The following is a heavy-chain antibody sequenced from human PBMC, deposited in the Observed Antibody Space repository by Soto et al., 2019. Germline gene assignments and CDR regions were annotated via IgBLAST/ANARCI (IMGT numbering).Heavy chain of an antibody. CDR3: AKATYSSTSSSFDS. CDR2: ISGGGDST. D-gene: IGHD6-13*01. Sequence: GGSLRLSCAATGFTFTNYPMHWVRQAPGRGLEWVSCISGGGDSTYYADSAKGRFTISRDNSKNTLYLQMNTLSGEDTAIYYCAKATYSSTSSSFDSWGQGTLVTVSS. CDR1: GFTFTNYP. J-gene: IGHJ4*02. V-gene: IGHV3-23*01.